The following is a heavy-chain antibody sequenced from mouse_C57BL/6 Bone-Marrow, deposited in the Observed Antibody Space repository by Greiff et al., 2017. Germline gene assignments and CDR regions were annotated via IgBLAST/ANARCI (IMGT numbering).Heavy chain of an antibody. J-gene: IGHJ2*02. V-gene: IGHV1-55*01. CDR1: GYTFTSYW. CDR2: ILPRSGST. D-gene: IGHD1-1*01. Sequence: VKLQESGAELVKPGASVKLSCKASGYTFTSYWIEWVKQRPGQGLEWIGEILPRSGSTKYNDKFKGKATLTVDKPSITAYMQISSLTSEDSAIYYCARSFITTLLSSFDYWGQGTSLTVSS. CDR3: ARSFITTLLSSFDY.